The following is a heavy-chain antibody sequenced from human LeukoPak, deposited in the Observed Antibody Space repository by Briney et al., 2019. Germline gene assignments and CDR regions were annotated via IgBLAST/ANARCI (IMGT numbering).Heavy chain of an antibody. CDR2: IYVDGRTT. J-gene: IGHJ5*02. CDR1: GFTFSNYW. V-gene: IGHV3-74*01. CDR3: IRDFRSADL. Sequence: GGSLRLSCVASGFTFSNYWMHWVRQPPGKGLVWVSRIYVDGRTTDYADSVKGRFTISRDNAKNTVYLEMNSLSVEDTATYYCIRDFRSADLWGQGTLVTVTS.